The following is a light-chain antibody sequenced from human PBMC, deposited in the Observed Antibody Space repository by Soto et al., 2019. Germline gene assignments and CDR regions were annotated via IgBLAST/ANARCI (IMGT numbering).Light chain of an antibody. CDR1: QSVSSN. V-gene: IGKV3-15*01. CDR3: QQHNNWPPWT. CDR2: GAS. J-gene: IGKJ1*01. Sequence: EILMTQSPATLSVSPGERATLSCRASQSVSSNLAWYQQKPGQAPRLLIYGASTRATGIPARFSGSGSGTEFTLTISSLQSGDFAVYYCQQHNNWPPWTFGQGTRVEIK.